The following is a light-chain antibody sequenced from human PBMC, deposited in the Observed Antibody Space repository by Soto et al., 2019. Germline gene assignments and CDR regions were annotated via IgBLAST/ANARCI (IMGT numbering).Light chain of an antibody. CDR2: RNN. CDR1: SSNIGTND. CDR3: AAWDDSLSVVV. V-gene: IGLV1-47*01. Sequence: QPVLPQPPSASGTPGQRVTISCSGSSSNIGTNDVSWYQQLPGTAPKLLIYRNNQRPSGVPDRFSGSKSGTSASLAISGLRSGDEADYYCAAWDDSLSVVVFGGGTKVTVL. J-gene: IGLJ2*01.